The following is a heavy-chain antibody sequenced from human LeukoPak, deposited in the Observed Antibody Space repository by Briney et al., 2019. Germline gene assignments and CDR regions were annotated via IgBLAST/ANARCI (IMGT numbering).Heavy chain of an antibody. CDR3: ARALNKPSISSRYCSGGSCYPPDYYYYTDV. D-gene: IGHD2-15*01. CDR2: IYTSGST. J-gene: IGHJ6*03. V-gene: IGHV4-4*07. CDR1: GGSISSYY. Sequence: PSETLSLTCTVSGGSISSYYWSWIRQPAGKGLEWIGRIYTSGSTNYNPSLKSRVTMSVDTSKNQFSLKLSSVTAADTAVYYCARALNKPSISSRYCSGGSCYPPDYYYYTDVWGKGTTVTISS.